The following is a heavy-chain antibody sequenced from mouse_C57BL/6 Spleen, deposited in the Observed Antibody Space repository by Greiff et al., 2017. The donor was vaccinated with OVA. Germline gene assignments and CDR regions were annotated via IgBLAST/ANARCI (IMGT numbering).Heavy chain of an antibody. D-gene: IGHD1-1*01. J-gene: IGHJ1*03. CDR2: IYPRDGST. Sequence: VQLQQSDAELVKPGASVKISCKVSGYTFTDHTIHWMKQRPEQGLEWIGYIYPRDGSTKYNEKFKGKATLTADKSSSTAYMQLNSLTSEDSAVYFGARKDYGSSYDWYFDVWGTGTTVTVSS. CDR3: ARKDYGSSYDWYFDV. V-gene: IGHV1-78*01. CDR1: GYTFTDHT.